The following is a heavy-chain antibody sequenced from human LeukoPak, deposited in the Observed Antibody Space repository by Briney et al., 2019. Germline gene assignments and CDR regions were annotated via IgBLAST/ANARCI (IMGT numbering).Heavy chain of an antibody. CDR2: ISYDGSNK. V-gene: IGHV3-30*18. CDR3: AKHAVAGYDY. D-gene: IGHD6-19*01. CDR1: GFTFSSYG. J-gene: IGHJ4*02. Sequence: PGGSLRLSCAASGFTFSSYGMHWVRQAPGKGLEWVAVISYDGSNKYYADSVKGRFTISRDNSKNTLYLQMNSLRAEDTGVYYCAKHAVAGYDYWGQGTLVTVSS.